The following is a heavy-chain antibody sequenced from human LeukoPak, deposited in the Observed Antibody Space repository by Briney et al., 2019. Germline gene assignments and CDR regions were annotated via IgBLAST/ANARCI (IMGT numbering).Heavy chain of an antibody. CDR1: GYTFTSYD. D-gene: IGHD4-11*01. J-gene: IGHJ5*02. CDR3: ARGSGTVTTGWFDP. V-gene: IGHV1-8*01. Sequence: ASVKVSCRASGYTFTSYDINWVRQATGQGLEWMGWMNPNSGNTGYAQKFQGRVTMTRNTSISTAYMELSRLRSEDTAVYYCARGSGTVTTGWFDPWGQGTLVTVSS. CDR2: MNPNSGNT.